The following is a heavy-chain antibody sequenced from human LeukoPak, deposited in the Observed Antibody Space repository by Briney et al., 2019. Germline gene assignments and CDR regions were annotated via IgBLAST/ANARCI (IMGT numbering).Heavy chain of an antibody. V-gene: IGHV3-23*01. Sequence: PGGSLTLSCLGYGFTFSNYAMTWVRQAPGKGLEWVAWISFGGGYTFYADSVKGHSTISRNNSRSTLYLQMNDQRAVDTALYYCAKRIDTRVSAHYHDYWGQGTLVTVSS. CDR3: AKRIDTRVSAHYHDY. D-gene: IGHD1-26*01. CDR2: ISFGGGYT. CDR1: GFTFSNYA. J-gene: IGHJ4*02.